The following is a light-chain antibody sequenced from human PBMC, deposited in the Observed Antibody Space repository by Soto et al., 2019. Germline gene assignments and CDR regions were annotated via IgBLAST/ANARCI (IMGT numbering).Light chain of an antibody. CDR2: KAS. J-gene: IGKJ1*01. V-gene: IGKV1-5*03. CDR1: QTISSW. CDR3: QHYNSYSEA. Sequence: DIQMTQSPSTLSGSVGDRVTITCRASQTISSWLAWYQQKPGKAPKLLIYKASTLKSGVPSRFSGSGSGPEFTLTISSRQPDDFATYYFQHYNSYSEAFGQGTKVELK.